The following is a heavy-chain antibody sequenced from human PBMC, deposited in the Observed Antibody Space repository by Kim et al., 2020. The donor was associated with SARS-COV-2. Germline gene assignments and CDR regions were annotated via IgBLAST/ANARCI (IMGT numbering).Heavy chain of an antibody. Sequence: GGSLRLSCAASGFTFSSYAMHWVRQAPGKGLEWVAVISYDGSNKYYADSVKGRFTISRDNSKNTLYLQMNSLRAEDTAVYYCARVGGLAAAAKYYYYGM. CDR2: ISYDGSNK. J-gene: IGHJ6*01. CDR1: GFTFSSYA. D-gene: IGHD6-13*01. V-gene: IGHV3-30-3*01. CDR3: ARVGGLAAAAKYYYYGM.